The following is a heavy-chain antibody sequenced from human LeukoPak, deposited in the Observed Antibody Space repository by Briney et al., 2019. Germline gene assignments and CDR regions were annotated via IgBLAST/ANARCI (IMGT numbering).Heavy chain of an antibody. V-gene: IGHV1-18*01. CDR1: GHTFTSYG. Sequence: GASVKVSCKASGHTFTSYGISWVRQAPGQGLEWMGWISAYNGNTNYAQKLQGRVTMSTDTSTSTGYMELRSLRSDDTAEYYCARGLQETLAWLKALSAFDIWGQGTMVTVSS. D-gene: IGHD5-24*01. J-gene: IGHJ3*02. CDR2: ISAYNGNT. CDR3: ARGLQETLAWLKALSAFDI.